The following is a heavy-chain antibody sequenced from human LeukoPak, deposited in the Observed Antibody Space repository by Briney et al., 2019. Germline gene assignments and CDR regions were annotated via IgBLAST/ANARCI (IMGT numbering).Heavy chain of an antibody. Sequence: GSLRLSCAASGFTFSNYVMNWIRQPPGKGLEWIGEINHSGSTNYNPSLRSRVTISVDTSKNQFSLKLSSVTAADTAVYYCARGYCSGGSCYSWFDPWGQGTLVTVSS. D-gene: IGHD2-15*01. V-gene: IGHV4-34*01. CDR2: INHSGST. CDR3: ARGYCSGGSCYSWFDP. J-gene: IGHJ5*02. CDR1: GFTFSNYV.